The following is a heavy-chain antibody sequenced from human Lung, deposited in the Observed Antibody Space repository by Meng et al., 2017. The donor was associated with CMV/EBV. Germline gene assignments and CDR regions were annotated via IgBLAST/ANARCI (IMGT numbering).Heavy chain of an antibody. J-gene: IGHJ6*02. CDR2: ISSSYAV. CDR3: ARVLLEVRGWYYQGMDV. Sequence: SCAASGFRFSDYYMTWIRQAPGKGLEWVSYISSSYAVDYADSLKGRFTISRDNAKNSLYLQMNSLRVEDTAVYYCARVLLEVRGWYYQGMDVWGQGTTVTVSS. D-gene: IGHD6-19*01. V-gene: IGHV3-11*04. CDR1: GFRFSDYY.